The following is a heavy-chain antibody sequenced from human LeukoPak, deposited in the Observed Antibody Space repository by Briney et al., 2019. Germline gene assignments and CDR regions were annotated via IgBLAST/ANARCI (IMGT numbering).Heavy chain of an antibody. Sequence: ASMKVSCKASGYTFTAYYLHWLRQAPGQGLQWMGWINPNSGDTNYSQRFQGRVTMTRDKYISTAYMELNSLRSDDTAIYYCARGGDGDRRDFDYWGQGTLVTVSS. J-gene: IGHJ4*02. CDR3: ARGGDGDRRDFDY. CDR2: INPNSGDT. CDR1: GYTFTAYY. V-gene: IGHV1-2*02. D-gene: IGHD5-24*01.